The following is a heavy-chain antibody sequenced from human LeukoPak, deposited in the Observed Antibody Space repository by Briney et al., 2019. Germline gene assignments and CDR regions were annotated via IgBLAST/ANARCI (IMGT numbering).Heavy chain of an antibody. D-gene: IGHD3-10*01. CDR1: GFTFSSYS. Sequence: GGSLRLSCAASGFTFSSYSMNWVRQAPGKGLEWVSYISSSSSTIYYADSVKGRFTISRDNAKNSLYLQMNSLRAEDTAVYYCAREDGSGSRRAFDIWGQGTMVTVSS. CDR3: AREDGSGSRRAFDI. CDR2: ISSSSSTI. V-gene: IGHV3-48*01. J-gene: IGHJ3*02.